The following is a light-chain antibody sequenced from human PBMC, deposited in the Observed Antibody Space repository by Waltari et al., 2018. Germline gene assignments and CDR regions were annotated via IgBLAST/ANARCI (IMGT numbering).Light chain of an antibody. Sequence: QPALTQPASVSGSPGQSLTISCTGSSNDIGISHHFCWYQQHPGTAPLLIISEVTERPSGVSDRFSGSKSGNTASLTISGLQAEDEADYYCLSYTTRISFVFGGGTKLSVL. CDR1: SNDIGISHH. V-gene: IGLV2-23*02. CDR2: EVT. J-gene: IGLJ2*01. CDR3: LSYTTRISFV.